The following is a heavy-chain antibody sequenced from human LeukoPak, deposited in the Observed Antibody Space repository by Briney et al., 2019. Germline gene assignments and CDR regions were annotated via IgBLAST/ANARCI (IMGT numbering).Heavy chain of an antibody. D-gene: IGHD3-10*01. Sequence: SETLSLTCTVSGYSISSGYYWGWIRQPPGKGLEWIGYIYYSASTNYNPSLSSRVTISVDTSKNQFSLRLSAVTAADTAVYYCARGGIDYFFDYWGQGTLVTVSS. CDR3: ARGGIDYFFDY. J-gene: IGHJ4*02. CDR2: IYYSAST. CDR1: GYSISSGYY. V-gene: IGHV4-38-2*02.